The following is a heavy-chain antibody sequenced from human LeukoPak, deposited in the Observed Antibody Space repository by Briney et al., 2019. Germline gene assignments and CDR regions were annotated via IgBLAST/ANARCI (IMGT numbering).Heavy chain of an antibody. J-gene: IGHJ4*02. D-gene: IGHD3-22*01. CDR3: TRGYYYDSSGPNIPFDY. Sequence: GGSLRLSCAASGFTFDDYAMHWVRQAPGKGLEWVSGITWNSDNIEYADSVKGRFTISRDNAKNTLYLQMNSLRAEDTAVYYCTRGYYYDSSGPNIPFDYWGQGTLVTVSS. CDR1: GFTFDDYA. CDR2: ITWNSDNI. V-gene: IGHV3-9*01.